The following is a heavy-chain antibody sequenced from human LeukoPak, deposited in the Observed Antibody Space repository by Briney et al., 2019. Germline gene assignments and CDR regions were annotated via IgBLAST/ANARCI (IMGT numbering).Heavy chain of an antibody. J-gene: IGHJ6*03. D-gene: IGHD3-10*01. CDR3: ARDVPRGTGYMDV. V-gene: IGHV4-59*01. CDR2: IYYSGST. CDR1: GGSIKNYY. Sequence: SEPLSLTCTVSGGSIKNYYWTWIRQPPGKGLEWIGYIYYSGSTSSNPSLKSRVTISVDTSKNQFSLRLKYVTAADTAVYYCARDVPRGTGYMDVWGKGTTVTVSS.